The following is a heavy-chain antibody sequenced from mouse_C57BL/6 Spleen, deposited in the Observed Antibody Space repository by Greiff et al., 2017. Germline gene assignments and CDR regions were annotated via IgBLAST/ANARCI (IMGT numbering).Heavy chain of an antibody. D-gene: IGHD1-1*01. CDR3: ARANYSGSSFLDY. V-gene: IGHV1-69*01. J-gene: IGHJ2*01. CDR1: GYTFTSYW. CDR2: IDPSDSYT. Sequence: VQLQQPGAELVMPGASVKLSCKASGYTFTSYWMHWVKQRPGQGLEWIGEIDPSDSYTNYNQKFKGKSTLTVDKSSSTAYMQRSSLSSEDAAVYYCARANYSGSSFLDYWGQGTTLTVSS.